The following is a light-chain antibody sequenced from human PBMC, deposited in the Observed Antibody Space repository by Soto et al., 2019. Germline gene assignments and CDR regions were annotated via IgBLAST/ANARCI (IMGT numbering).Light chain of an antibody. J-gene: IGLJ1*01. CDR1: SSNIGSYNR. V-gene: IGLV2-14*01. Sequence: QSVLTQPPSVSAAPGQKVTISCSGSSSNIGSYNRVSWYQQHPGKAPKLIIYEVTDRPSGVSNRFSGFMSGNTASLTISGLQAEDEAEYYCSSYTNNNTRACVFGTGTKVTVL. CDR2: EVT. CDR3: SSYTNNNTRACV.